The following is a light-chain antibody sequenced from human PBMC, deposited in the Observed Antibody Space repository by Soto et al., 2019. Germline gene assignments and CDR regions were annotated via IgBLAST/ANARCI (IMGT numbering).Light chain of an antibody. CDR1: SSHIGSNP. CDR2: SSN. V-gene: IGLV1-44*01. Sequence: QSVLTQPPSASGAPGQRVTISCSGSSSHIGSNPVNWYQQLPGTAPKLLIYSSNQRPSGVPDRFSGSKSGTSASLAISGLQSEDEADYYCAAWDDSLNGRVFGGGTKLTVL. CDR3: AAWDDSLNGRV. J-gene: IGLJ2*01.